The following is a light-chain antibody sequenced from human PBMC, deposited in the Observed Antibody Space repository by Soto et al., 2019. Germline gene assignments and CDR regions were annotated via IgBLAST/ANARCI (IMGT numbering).Light chain of an antibody. CDR2: GAS. CDR3: QQSNNWTLT. CDR1: QSVSRN. V-gene: IGKV3-15*01. J-gene: IGKJ5*01. Sequence: EIVMSQSQATLSLSKGERATLSCRASQSVSRNLAWYQQKPGQAPTLLIYGASSRATGIPVRFSGIVSGTECTLTLSSLKYEDGTVYDGQQSNNWTLTFGQGTRLEIK.